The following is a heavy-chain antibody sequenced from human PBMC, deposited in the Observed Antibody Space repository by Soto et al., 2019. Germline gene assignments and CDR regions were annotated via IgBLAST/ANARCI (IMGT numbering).Heavy chain of an antibody. CDR3: ARELRFLEWPNEHYYYGMDV. D-gene: IGHD3-3*01. Sequence: QVQLQESGPGLVKPSQTLSLTCTVSGGSISSGGYYWSWIRQHPGKGLEWIGYIYYSGSTYYNPSLKSRVTISVDTSKNQFSLKLSSVTAADTAVYYCARELRFLEWPNEHYYYGMDVWGQGTTVTVSS. J-gene: IGHJ6*02. V-gene: IGHV4-31*03. CDR1: GGSISSGGYY. CDR2: IYYSGST.